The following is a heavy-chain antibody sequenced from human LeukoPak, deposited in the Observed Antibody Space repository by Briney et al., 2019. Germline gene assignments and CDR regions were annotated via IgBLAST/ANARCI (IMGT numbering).Heavy chain of an antibody. CDR1: GFTSSSHA. CDR3: AKGLAVAGHFDY. CDR2: ISGSGGST. V-gene: IGHV3-23*01. Sequence: GGSLRLSCAASGFTSSSHAMSWVRQAPGKGLEWVSAISGSGGSTYYADSVKGRFTISRDKSKNTLYLQMNSLRAEDTAVYYCAKGLAVAGHFDYWGQGTLVTVSS. J-gene: IGHJ4*02. D-gene: IGHD6-19*01.